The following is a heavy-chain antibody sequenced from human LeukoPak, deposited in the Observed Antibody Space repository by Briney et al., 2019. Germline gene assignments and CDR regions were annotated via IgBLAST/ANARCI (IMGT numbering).Heavy chain of an antibody. V-gene: IGHV3-30*02. CDR1: GFAFSSHG. Sequence: GGSLRLSCAASGFAFSSHGMHWVRQAPGKGLEWVAFIRYGGSDKYYADSVKGRFTISRDNSKNTLYLQMNSLRADDTAVYYCARVVTAAWDWFDPWGQGTLVTVSS. CDR3: ARVVTAAWDWFDP. J-gene: IGHJ5*02. D-gene: IGHD2-2*01. CDR2: IRYGGSDK.